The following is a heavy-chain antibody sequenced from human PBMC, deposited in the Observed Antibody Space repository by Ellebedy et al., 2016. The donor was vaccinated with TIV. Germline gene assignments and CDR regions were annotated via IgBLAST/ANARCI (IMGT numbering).Heavy chain of an antibody. V-gene: IGHV3-23*01. Sequence: GGSLRLXCAASGFTFSSYAMSWVRQAPGKGLEWVSVISGSGGSTYYADSVKGRFTISRDNSKNTLYLQMNSLRAEDTAVYYCATETGYCSGGSCPFDYWGQGTLVTVSS. CDR2: ISGSGGST. CDR1: GFTFSSYA. J-gene: IGHJ4*02. D-gene: IGHD2-15*01. CDR3: ATETGYCSGGSCPFDY.